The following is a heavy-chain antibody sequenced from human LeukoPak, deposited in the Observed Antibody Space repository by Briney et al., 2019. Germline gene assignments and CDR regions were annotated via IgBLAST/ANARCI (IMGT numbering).Heavy chain of an antibody. CDR1: AGSISSGGYY. CDR2: IYYSGST. J-gene: IGHJ4*02. Sequence: SQTLSLTCTVSAGSISSGGYYWSWIRQHPGKGLEWIGYIYYSGSTYYNPSLKSRVTISVDTSKNQFSLKLSSVTAADTAVYYCARDAETYYYDSSGYIGLRYFDYWGQGTLVTVSS. V-gene: IGHV4-31*03. CDR3: ARDAETYYYDSSGYIGLRYFDY. D-gene: IGHD3-22*01.